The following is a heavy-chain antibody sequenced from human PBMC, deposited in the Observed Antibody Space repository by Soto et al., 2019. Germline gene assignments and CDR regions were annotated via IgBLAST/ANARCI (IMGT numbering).Heavy chain of an antibody. CDR2: IWYDGSNK. V-gene: IGHV3-33*01. CDR3: AREVGAAAGAIDY. D-gene: IGHD6-13*01. J-gene: IGHJ4*02. CDR1: GFTFSSYG. Sequence: QVQLVESGGGVVQPGRSLRLSCAASGFTFSSYGMHWVRQAPGKGLEWVAVIWYDGSNKYYADSVKGRFTISRDNSKNTLYLQMTSLRAEDTAVYYCAREVGAAAGAIDYWGQGTLVTVSS.